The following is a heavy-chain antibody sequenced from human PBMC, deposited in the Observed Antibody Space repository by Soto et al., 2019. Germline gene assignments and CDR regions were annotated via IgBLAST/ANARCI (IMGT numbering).Heavy chain of an antibody. V-gene: IGHV1-69*19. CDR3: ARDVLVHTPAFAY. Sequence: QVQLVQSGAEMQKPGSSVKVSCQSSGGTFNTYAMNWVRQAPGQGPEWMGDISPMFGAANYAPKFQVRVTITADDATGTSYMQLSSLTSEDTSLYFSARDVLVHTPAFAYWGQGTLVTVSS. D-gene: IGHD2-8*02. CDR2: ISPMFGAA. CDR1: GGTFNTYA. J-gene: IGHJ4*02.